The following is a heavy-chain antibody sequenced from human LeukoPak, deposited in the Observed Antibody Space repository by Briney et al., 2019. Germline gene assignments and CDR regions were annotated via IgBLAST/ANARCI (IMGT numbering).Heavy chain of an antibody. Sequence: PGGSLRLSCAVSGFTFSSHWMHWVRQAPGKGLVWVSRIYDDGSRTNYADSVKGRLTISRDNAKNTLYLQVNSLRAEDTAEYYCARGHSSGYYTDYWGQGILVTVSS. CDR1: GFTFSSHW. V-gene: IGHV3-74*01. CDR3: ARGHSSGYYTDY. J-gene: IGHJ4*02. CDR2: IYDDGSRT. D-gene: IGHD6-19*01.